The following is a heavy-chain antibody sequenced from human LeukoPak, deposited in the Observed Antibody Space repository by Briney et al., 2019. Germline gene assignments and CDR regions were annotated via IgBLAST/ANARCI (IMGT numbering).Heavy chain of an antibody. J-gene: IGHJ3*01. CDR3: ARSYGDYITGAYAFDV. Sequence: SETLSLTCTVSGGSISNYYWSWIRQPPEKGLEWIGYIYYSGSTNYHPSLKSRLTISVDTSKNQFSLKLSSVTAADTAVYYCARSYGDYITGAYAFDVWGQGTMVTVSS. V-gene: IGHV4-59*08. CDR2: IYYSGST. D-gene: IGHD4-17*01. CDR1: GGSISNYY.